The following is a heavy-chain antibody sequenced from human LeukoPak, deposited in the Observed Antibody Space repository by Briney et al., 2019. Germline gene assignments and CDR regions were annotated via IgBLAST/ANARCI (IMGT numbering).Heavy chain of an antibody. Sequence: GGSLRLSCTASGFTFGDYAMSWVRQAPGKGLEWVGFIRSKAYGGTTEYAASVKGRFTISRDDSKSIAYLQMNSLKTEDTAVYYCTRLMRPDAFDIWGQGTMVTVSS. CDR2: IRSKAYGGTT. V-gene: IGHV3-49*04. CDR3: TRLMRPDAFDI. J-gene: IGHJ3*02. CDR1: GFTFGDYA.